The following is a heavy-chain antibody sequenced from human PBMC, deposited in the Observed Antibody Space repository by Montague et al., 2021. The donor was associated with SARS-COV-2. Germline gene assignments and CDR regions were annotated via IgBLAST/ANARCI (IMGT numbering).Heavy chain of an antibody. Sequence: SETLSLTCPVSGVSVKNYYWSWIRQPPGKGLEWIGYVHYSGKTKSNPSLQNPISISLDASKNQFYLSLTSVTSADAAVYYCARHHISTMYGYSWFDPWGRGTLVTVSS. CDR3: ARHHISTMYGYSWFDP. J-gene: IGHJ5*02. V-gene: IGHV4-59*02. D-gene: IGHD1-14*01. CDR2: VHYSGKT. CDR1: GVSVKNYY.